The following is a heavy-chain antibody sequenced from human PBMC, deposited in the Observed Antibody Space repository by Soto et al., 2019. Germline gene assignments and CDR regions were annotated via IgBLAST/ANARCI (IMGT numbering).Heavy chain of an antibody. CDR3: AKERATTTAFDY. V-gene: IGHV3-23*01. J-gene: IGHJ4*02. Sequence: GGSLRLSCAASGFTFSRDGMSWVRQAPGKGLEWVSLITDNGGSTYYADSVKGRFTTSRDNTKNTVLLQMNSLRAEDTAVYYCAKERATTTAFDYWGQGALVTVSS. D-gene: IGHD4-17*01. CDR1: GFTFSRDG. CDR2: ITDNGGST.